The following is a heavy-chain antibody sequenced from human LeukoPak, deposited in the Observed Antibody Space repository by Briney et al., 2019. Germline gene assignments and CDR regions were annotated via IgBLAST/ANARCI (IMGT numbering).Heavy chain of an antibody. J-gene: IGHJ6*02. CDR2: IYHSGST. CDR1: GGSISSGGYS. CDR3: ARWRYLDV. V-gene: IGHV4-30-2*02. Sequence: PSETLSLTCAVSGGSISSGGYSWSWIRQPPGKGLEWIGYIYHSGSTYYNPSLKSRVTISVDTSKNQFSLKLSSVTAADTAIYYCARWRYLDVWGQGTTVTVSS. D-gene: IGHD3-9*01.